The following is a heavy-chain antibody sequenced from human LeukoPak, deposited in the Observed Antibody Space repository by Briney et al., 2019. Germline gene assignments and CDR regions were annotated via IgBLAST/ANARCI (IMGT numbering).Heavy chain of an antibody. J-gene: IGHJ3*02. Sequence: ASVKVSCKASGGTFSSYAISWVRQAPGQGLEWMGGIIPIFGTANYAQKFQGRVTITADKSTSTAYMELSSLRSEDTAVYYCAIYCTNGVCYIRAFDIWGQGTMVTVSS. D-gene: IGHD2-8*01. CDR1: GGTFSSYA. CDR3: AIYCTNGVCYIRAFDI. CDR2: IIPIFGTA. V-gene: IGHV1-69*06.